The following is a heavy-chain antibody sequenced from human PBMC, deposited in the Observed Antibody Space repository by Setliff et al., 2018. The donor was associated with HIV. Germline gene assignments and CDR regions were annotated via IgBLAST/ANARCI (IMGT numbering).Heavy chain of an antibody. CDR3: ARGVYSSGWYLLTRLDP. J-gene: IGHJ5*02. Sequence: SETLSLTCAVYGVSFGGYYWNWIRQTPGKGLEWIGEIDHSGSTNYNPSLKSRVTISLDTSKNQFSLRLTSVTAADTAVYYCARGVYSSGWYLLTRLDPWGQGVLVTVSS. CDR2: IDHSGST. D-gene: IGHD6-19*01. V-gene: IGHV4-34*01. CDR1: GVSFGGYY.